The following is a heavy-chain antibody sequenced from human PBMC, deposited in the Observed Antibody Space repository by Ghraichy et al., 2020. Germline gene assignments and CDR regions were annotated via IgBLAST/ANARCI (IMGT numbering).Heavy chain of an antibody. D-gene: IGHD6-13*01. CDR1: GGTFSSYA. CDR3: ARYSSSWFRDAFDI. Sequence: SVKVSCKASGGTFSSYAISWVRQAPGQGLEWMGGIIPIFGTANYAQKFQGRVTITADESTSTAYMELSSLRSEDTAVYYCARYSSSWFRDAFDIWGQGTMVTVSS. J-gene: IGHJ3*02. CDR2: IIPIFGTA. V-gene: IGHV1-69*13.